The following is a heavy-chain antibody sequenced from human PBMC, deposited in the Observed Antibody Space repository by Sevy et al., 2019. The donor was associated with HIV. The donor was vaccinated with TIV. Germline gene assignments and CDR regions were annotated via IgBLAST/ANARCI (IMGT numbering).Heavy chain of an antibody. CDR1: GFTFSDYY. D-gene: IGHD3-22*01. CDR2: ISSSGSTI. V-gene: IGHV3-11*01. J-gene: IGHJ4*02. Sequence: GGSLRLSCAASGFTFSDYYMSWIRQAPGKGLEWVSYISSSGSTIYYADSVKGRFTISRDNAKNSLYLQMNSLRAEETAVYYCARDYYDSSGYYYGGGLDYWGQGTLVTVSS. CDR3: ARDYYDSSGYYYGGGLDY.